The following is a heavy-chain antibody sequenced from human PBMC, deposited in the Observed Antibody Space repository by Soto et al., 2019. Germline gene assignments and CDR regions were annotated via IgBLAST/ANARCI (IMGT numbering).Heavy chain of an antibody. CDR1: GYSISSGYY. CDR3: AWNYMG. V-gene: IGHV4-38-2*01. D-gene: IGHD1-7*01. J-gene: IGHJ4*02. Sequence: SATLSLTCAFSGYSISSGYYWGWIRQPPGKGLEWIGSIYHSGSTYYNPSLKSRVTISVDTSKNQFSLKLSSVTAADTAVYYCAWNYMGWGQGTLVTVSS. CDR2: IYHSGST.